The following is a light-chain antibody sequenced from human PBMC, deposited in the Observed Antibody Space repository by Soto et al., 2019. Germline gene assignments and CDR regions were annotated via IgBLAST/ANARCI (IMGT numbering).Light chain of an antibody. J-gene: IGLJ3*02. Sequence: QSVLTQPPSVSGAPGQRVTISCTASSPNIGAGYDVHWYQQLPGTAPKLLIYGNTNRPSGVPDRFSGSKSGTSASLAITGLQAEDEADYYCQSYDSSLSAWVFGGGTKL. CDR3: QSYDSSLSAWV. V-gene: IGLV1-40*01. CDR1: SPNIGAGYD. CDR2: GNT.